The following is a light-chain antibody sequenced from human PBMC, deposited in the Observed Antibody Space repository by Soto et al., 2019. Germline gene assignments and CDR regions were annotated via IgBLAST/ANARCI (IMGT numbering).Light chain of an antibody. CDR1: HIVLFSSNNKNY. CDR3: QQSYSTTPWT. J-gene: IGKJ1*01. V-gene: IGKV1-39*01. CDR2: AAS. Sequence: TPSPDSLSVSLSERATINCKSIHIVLFSSNNKNYLNWYQQKPGKAPKLLIYAASSLQSGVPSRFSGSGSGTDFTLTISSLQPEDFATYYCQQSYSTTPWTFGQGTKVDIK.